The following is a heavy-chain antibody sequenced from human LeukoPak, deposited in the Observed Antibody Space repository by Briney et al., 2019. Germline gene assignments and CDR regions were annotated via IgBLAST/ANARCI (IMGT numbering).Heavy chain of an antibody. J-gene: IGHJ4*02. V-gene: IGHV4-59*08. CDR2: IYYSGST. CDR1: GGSISSYY. D-gene: IGHD3-10*01. CDR3: ARHVGNSGSGSYLTYFDY. Sequence: SETLSLTCTVSGGSISSYYWSWIRQPPGKGLEWIGHIYYSGSTHYNPSLKSRVTISVDTSKNQFSLKLSSVTAADTAVYYCARHVGNSGSGSYLTYFDYWGRGTLVTVSS.